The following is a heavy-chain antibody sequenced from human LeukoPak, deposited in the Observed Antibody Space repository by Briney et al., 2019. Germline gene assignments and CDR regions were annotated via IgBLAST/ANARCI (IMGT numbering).Heavy chain of an antibody. J-gene: IGHJ4*02. CDR3: AKTRGPVAVNPDY. V-gene: IGHV3-23*01. Sequence: GGSLRLSCVASGFTFSNVMAWVRQAPGKGLEWVSTTSTSAGSAYYADSVKGRFTISRDNSKNTLYLQMSGLRAEDTAVYYCAKTRGPVAVNPDYWGQGTLVTVSS. CDR2: TSTSAGSA. D-gene: IGHD6-19*01. CDR1: GFTFSNV.